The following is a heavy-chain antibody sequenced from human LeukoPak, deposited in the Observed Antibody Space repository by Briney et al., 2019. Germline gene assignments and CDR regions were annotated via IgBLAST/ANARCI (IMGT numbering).Heavy chain of an antibody. D-gene: IGHD1-26*01. J-gene: IGHJ2*01. CDR2: IYYSGST. CDR3: ARSPENGSPDWYFDL. CDR1: GYSISSSNW. V-gene: IGHV4-28*01. Sequence: SDTLSLTCAVSGYSISSSNWWGWIRQPPGEGLEWIGYIYYSGSTYYNPSLKSRVTMSVDTSKNQFSLKLSSVTAVDTAVYYCARSPENGSPDWYFDLWGRGTLVTVSS.